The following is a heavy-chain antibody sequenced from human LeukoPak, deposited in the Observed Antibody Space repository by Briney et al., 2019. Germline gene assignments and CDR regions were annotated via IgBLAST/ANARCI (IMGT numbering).Heavy chain of an antibody. CDR1: GFTFRSHA. D-gene: IGHD3-22*01. V-gene: IGHV3-23*01. Sequence: GGSLRLSCVGSGFTFRSHAMSWVRQAPEKGLEFVSGIYENGGTTYYADSVKGRFSISRDNSKNTLYLQMDSLGGEDTAVYYCAKDRQNYYDSSGYGHFDYWGQGTLVTVSS. J-gene: IGHJ4*02. CDR3: AKDRQNYYDSSGYGHFDY. CDR2: IYENGGTT.